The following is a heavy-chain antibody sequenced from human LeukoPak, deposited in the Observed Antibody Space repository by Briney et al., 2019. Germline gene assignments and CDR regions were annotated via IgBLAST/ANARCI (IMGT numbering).Heavy chain of an antibody. J-gene: IGHJ4*02. CDR3: ARDPGIAAAEYYFDY. Sequence: SETLSLTCTVSGGSISSYYWSWIRQPPGKGLEWIGYIYYSGSTNYNPSLKSRVTISVDTSKNQSSLKLSSVAAADTAVYYCARDPGIAAAEYYFDYWGQGTLVTVSS. V-gene: IGHV4-59*01. CDR2: IYYSGST. CDR1: GGSISSYY. D-gene: IGHD6-13*01.